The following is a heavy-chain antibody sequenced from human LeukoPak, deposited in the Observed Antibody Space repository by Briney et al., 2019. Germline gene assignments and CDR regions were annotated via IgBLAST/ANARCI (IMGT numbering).Heavy chain of an antibody. CDR3: ASANIVATNWFDP. Sequence: ASVTVSCKASGYTFTSYYMHWVRQAPGQGLEWMGWINSNSGGTNSAQKFQGRVTMTRDTSISTAYMELSRLTSDDTAVYYCASANIVATNWFDPWGQGTLVTVSS. CDR1: GYTFTSYY. V-gene: IGHV1-2*02. D-gene: IGHD5-12*01. CDR2: INSNSGGT. J-gene: IGHJ5*02.